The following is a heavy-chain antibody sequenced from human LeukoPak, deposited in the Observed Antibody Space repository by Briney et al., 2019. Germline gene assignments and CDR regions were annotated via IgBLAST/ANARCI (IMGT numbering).Heavy chain of an antibody. CDR1: GFTFSSYA. CDR2: INWNGGST. J-gene: IGHJ4*02. CDR3: ARESRGYLPQDY. Sequence: GGSLRLSCAASGFTFSSYAMAWVRQAPGKGLEWVSGINWNGGSTGYADSVKGRFTISRDNAKNSLYLQMNSLRAEDTALYYCARESRGYLPQDYWGQGTLVTVSS. V-gene: IGHV3-20*04. D-gene: IGHD3-22*01.